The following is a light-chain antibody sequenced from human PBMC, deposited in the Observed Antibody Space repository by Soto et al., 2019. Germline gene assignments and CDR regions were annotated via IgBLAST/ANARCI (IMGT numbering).Light chain of an antibody. V-gene: IGKV2-28*01. CDR1: QSHLQRSGQNC. CDR3: MQGLESPPT. Sequence: DIVMTQSPLSLAVTPGESASSSCRSSQSHLQRSGQNCLDWYLRSPGQSPQLLIHMGSVRASGVPDRLSGSGSGTYFTLTISRVEAEDVGVYYCMQGLESPPTFGGGTKMQIK. J-gene: IGKJ4*01. CDR2: MGS.